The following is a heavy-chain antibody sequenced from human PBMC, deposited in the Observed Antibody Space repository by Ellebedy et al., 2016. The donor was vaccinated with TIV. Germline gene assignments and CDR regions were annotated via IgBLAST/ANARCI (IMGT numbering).Heavy chain of an antibody. Sequence: MPSETLSLTCTVSGGSISSGDYYWSWIRQHPGKGLEWSGFIYDSGSPYYNPSLKSLLTISVDTSKNQFSLKLSSGTAADTALYYCAAGYYYGSGSYLKPDAFDIWGQGTMVTVSS. CDR3: AAGYYYGSGSYLKPDAFDI. V-gene: IGHV4-31*01. D-gene: IGHD3-10*01. J-gene: IGHJ3*02. CDR2: IYDSGSP. CDR1: GGSISSGDYY.